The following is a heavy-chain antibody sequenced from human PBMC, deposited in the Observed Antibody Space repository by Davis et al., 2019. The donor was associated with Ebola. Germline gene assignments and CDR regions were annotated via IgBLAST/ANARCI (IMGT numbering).Heavy chain of an antibody. Sequence: PGGSLRLSCAASGLTVSRNYMSWVRQAPGKGLEWVSVIYSGGSTYYADSVKGRFTISRHNSKNTLYLQMNSLRAEDTAVYYCARGDSWWFDPWGQGTLVTVSS. CDR1: GLTVSRNY. V-gene: IGHV3-53*04. CDR3: ARGDSWWFDP. J-gene: IGHJ5*02. CDR2: IYSGGST. D-gene: IGHD2-15*01.